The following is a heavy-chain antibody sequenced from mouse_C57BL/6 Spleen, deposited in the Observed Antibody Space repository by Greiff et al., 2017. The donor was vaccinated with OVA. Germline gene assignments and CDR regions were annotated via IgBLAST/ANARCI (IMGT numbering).Heavy chain of an antibody. CDR2: IDPENGDT. CDR1: GFNIKDDY. Sequence: VQLQQSGAELVRPGASVKLSCTASGFNIKDDYMHWVKQRPEQGLEWIGWIDPENGDTEYASKFPGKATITADTSSNTAYLQLSSLTSEDTAVYYCTRVGGTYYGSRKDAMDYWGQGTSVTVSS. V-gene: IGHV14-4*01. J-gene: IGHJ4*01. D-gene: IGHD1-1*01. CDR3: TRVGGTYYGSRKDAMDY.